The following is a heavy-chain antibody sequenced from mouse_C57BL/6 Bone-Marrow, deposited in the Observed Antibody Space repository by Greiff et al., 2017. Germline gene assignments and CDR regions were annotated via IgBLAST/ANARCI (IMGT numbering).Heavy chain of an antibody. Sequence: EVKLQQSGPELVKPGASVKISCKASGYTFTDYYMNWVKQSHGKSLERIGDINPNNGGTSYNQKFKGKATLTVDKSSSTAYMELLSLTSEDSAVYYCARARALLRGFAYWGQGTLVTVSA. V-gene: IGHV1-26*01. CDR3: ARARALLRGFAY. D-gene: IGHD2-1*01. CDR1: GYTFTDYY. J-gene: IGHJ3*01. CDR2: INPNNGGT.